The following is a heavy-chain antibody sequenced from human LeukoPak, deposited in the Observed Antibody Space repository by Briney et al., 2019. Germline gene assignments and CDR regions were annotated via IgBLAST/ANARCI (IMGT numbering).Heavy chain of an antibody. Sequence: GGSLRLSCAASGFTVSSNYMSWIRQAPGKGLEWVSYISSSGSTIYYADSVKGRFTISRDNAKNSLYLQMNSLRAEDTAVYYCARAPGITIFGVVIPFFDYWGQGTLVTVSS. V-gene: IGHV3-11*04. D-gene: IGHD3-3*01. CDR1: GFTVSSNY. J-gene: IGHJ4*02. CDR3: ARAPGITIFGVVIPFFDY. CDR2: ISSSGSTI.